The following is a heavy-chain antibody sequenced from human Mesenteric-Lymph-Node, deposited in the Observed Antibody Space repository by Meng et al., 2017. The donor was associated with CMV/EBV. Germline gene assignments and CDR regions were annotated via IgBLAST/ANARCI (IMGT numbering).Heavy chain of an antibody. Sequence: WKESEGTFGSYAMRWVRQAPGQGLEWMGGIIPIFGTANYAQKFQGRVTITADESTSTAYMELSSLRSEDTAVYYCASLYSGYGIDYWGQGTLVTVSS. V-gene: IGHV1-69*01. CDR1: EGTFGSYA. D-gene: IGHD5-12*01. CDR3: ASLYSGYGIDY. CDR2: IIPIFGTA. J-gene: IGHJ4*02.